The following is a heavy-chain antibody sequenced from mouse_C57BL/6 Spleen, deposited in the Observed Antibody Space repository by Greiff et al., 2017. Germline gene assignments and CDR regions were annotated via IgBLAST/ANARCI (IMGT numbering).Heavy chain of an antibody. J-gene: IGHJ4*01. CDR2: INYDGSST. CDR1: GFTFSDYY. V-gene: IGHV5-16*01. CDR3: ARWSYYDAMDY. Sequence: DVKLVESEGGLVQPGSSMKLSCTASGFTFSDYYMAWVRQVPEKGLEWVANINYDGSSTYYLDSLKSRFIISRDNAKNILYLQMSSLKSEDTATYYCARWSYYDAMDYWGQGTSVTVSS.